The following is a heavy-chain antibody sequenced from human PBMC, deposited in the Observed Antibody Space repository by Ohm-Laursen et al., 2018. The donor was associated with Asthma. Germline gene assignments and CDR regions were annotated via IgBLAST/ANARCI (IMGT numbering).Heavy chain of an antibody. V-gene: IGHV3-11*06. CDR1: GFTFSDYY. Sequence: SLRLSCAASGFTFSDYYMSWIRQAPGKGLEWVSYISSSSSYIYYADSVKGRFTISRDNAKNSLYLQMNSLRAEDTAVYYCARDLAARYGSDIDYWGQGTLVTVSS. J-gene: IGHJ4*02. CDR2: ISSSSSYI. CDR3: ARDLAARYGSDIDY. D-gene: IGHD6-6*01.